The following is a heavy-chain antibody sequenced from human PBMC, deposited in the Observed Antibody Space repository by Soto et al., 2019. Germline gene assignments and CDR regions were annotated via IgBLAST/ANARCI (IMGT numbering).Heavy chain of an antibody. CDR3: ASVGSSIAVRPYYY. CDR1: GGFISSGDYY. Sequence: SETRSLTCTVSGGFISSGDYYWSWIRQHPGKGLERIGYIYYSGSTYYNPSLKSRVTISLDTSKNQFSLKLSTVTAADTAVFFFASVGSSIAVRPYYYWGQGSLVTVSS. D-gene: IGHD6-6*01. V-gene: IGHV4-30-4*01. CDR2: IYYSGST. J-gene: IGHJ4*02.